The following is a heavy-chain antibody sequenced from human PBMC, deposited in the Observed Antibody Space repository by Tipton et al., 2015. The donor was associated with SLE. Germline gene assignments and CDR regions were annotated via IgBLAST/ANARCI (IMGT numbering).Heavy chain of an antibody. CDR2: IYYSGST. D-gene: IGHD3-22*01. Sequence: LRLSCTVSGGSISSYYWSWIRQPPGKGLEWIGYIYYSGSTNYNPSLKSRVTISVDTSKNQFSLKLSSVTAADTVVYYCARAYYYDSSGYPGGFQHWGQGTLVTVSS. V-gene: IGHV4-59*01. J-gene: IGHJ1*01. CDR1: GGSISSYY. CDR3: ARAYYYDSSGYPGGFQH.